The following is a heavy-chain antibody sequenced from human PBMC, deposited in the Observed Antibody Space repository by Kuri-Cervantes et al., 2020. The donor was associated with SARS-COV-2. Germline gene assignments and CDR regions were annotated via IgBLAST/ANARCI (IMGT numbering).Heavy chain of an antibody. D-gene: IGHD3-22*01. Sequence: GGSLRLSCAAPGFTFSSYSMNWVRQAPGKGLEWVSYISSSSSTIYYADSVKGRFTISRDNAKNSLYLQMNSLRDEDTAVYYCAREGYYDSSGYFDYWGREPWSPSPQ. CDR1: GFTFSSYS. CDR3: AREGYYDSSGYFDY. V-gene: IGHV3-48*02. J-gene: IGHJ4*02. CDR2: ISSSSSTI.